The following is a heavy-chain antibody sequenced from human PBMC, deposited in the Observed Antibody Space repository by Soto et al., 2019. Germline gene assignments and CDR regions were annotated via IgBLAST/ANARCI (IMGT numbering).Heavy chain of an antibody. D-gene: IGHD2-15*01. CDR2: IKSKTDGGTT. CDR3: TTTYCSGGSCYRDY. J-gene: IGHJ4*02. CDR1: GFTFSNAW. V-gene: IGHV3-15*01. Sequence: PGGSLRLSCAASGFTFSNAWMSWVRQAPGKGLEWVGRIKSKTDGGTTDYAAPVKGRFTISRDDSKNTLYLQMNSLKTEDTAVYYCTTTYCSGGSCYRDYWGQGTLVTVSS.